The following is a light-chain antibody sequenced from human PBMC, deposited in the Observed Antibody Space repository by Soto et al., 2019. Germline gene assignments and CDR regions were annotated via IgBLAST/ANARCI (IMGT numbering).Light chain of an antibody. J-gene: IGKJ5*01. CDR1: QSVSSY. CDR3: QQRGNWPVT. V-gene: IGKV3-11*01. CDR2: DAS. Sequence: EVVLTHSPATLSLSPGERATLSCRASQSVSSYLAWYQQKPGQAPRLLIYDASTRATGIPARFSGSGSGTDFTITISSLEPEDFAVYYCQQRGNWPVTFGQGTRLEIK.